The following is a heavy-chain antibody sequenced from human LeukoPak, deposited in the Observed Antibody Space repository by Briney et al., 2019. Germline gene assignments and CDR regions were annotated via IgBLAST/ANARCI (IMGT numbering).Heavy chain of an antibody. CDR1: GFTFSSYS. CDR3: ARSFVAVVAATPPADY. J-gene: IGHJ4*02. Sequence: GGSLRLSCAASGFTFSSYSMNWVRQAPGKGLEWVSYISSSSSTIYYADSVKGRFTISRDNAKNSLYLQMNSLRAEDTAVYYCARSFVAVVAATPPADYWGQGTLVTVSS. D-gene: IGHD2-15*01. CDR2: ISSSSSTI. V-gene: IGHV3-48*01.